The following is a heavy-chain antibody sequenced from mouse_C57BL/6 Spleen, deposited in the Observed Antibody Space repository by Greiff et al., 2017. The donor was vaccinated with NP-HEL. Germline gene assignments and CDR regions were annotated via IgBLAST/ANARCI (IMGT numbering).Heavy chain of an antibody. CDR1: GFTFSSYA. V-gene: IGHV5-4*01. J-gene: IGHJ2*01. CDR3: ARDGSWDY. CDR2: ISDGGSYT. Sequence: EVQGVESGGGLVKPGGSLKLSCAASGFTFSSYAMSWVRQTPEKWLEWVATISDGGSYTYYPDNVKGRFTISRDNAKNNLYLQMSHLKSEDTAMYYCARDGSWDYWGQGTTLTVSS.